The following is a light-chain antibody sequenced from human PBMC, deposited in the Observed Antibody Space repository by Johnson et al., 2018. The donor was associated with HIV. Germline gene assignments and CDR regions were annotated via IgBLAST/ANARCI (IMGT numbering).Light chain of an antibody. CDR1: SSNIGRNY. Sequence: QSVLTQPPSVSAAPGQKVTISCSGSSSNIGRNYVSWYQQFPGTAPKLLIYENNKRPSGIPDRFSGSKSGTSATLGITGLQTGDEADYYCGTWDSSLSALYVFGTGTKVTVL. J-gene: IGLJ1*01. V-gene: IGLV1-51*02. CDR3: GTWDSSLSALYV. CDR2: ENN.